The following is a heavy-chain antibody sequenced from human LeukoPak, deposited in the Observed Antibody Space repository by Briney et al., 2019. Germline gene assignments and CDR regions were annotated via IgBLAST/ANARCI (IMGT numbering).Heavy chain of an antibody. D-gene: IGHD3-9*01. CDR3: ARRIRYFDGNNWLDP. J-gene: IGHJ5*02. CDR1: GGSISSHY. V-gene: IGHV4-59*11. CDR2: IYYSGST. Sequence: SETLSLTCTVSGGSISSHYWSWIRQPPGKGLEWIGYIYYSGSTNYNPSLKSRVTISVDTSKNQFSLKLSSVTAADTAVYYCARRIRYFDGNNWLDPWGQGTLVTVSS.